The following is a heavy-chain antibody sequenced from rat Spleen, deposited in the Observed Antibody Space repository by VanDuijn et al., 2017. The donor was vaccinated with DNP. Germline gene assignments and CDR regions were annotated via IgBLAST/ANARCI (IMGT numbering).Heavy chain of an antibody. D-gene: IGHD3-8*01. CDR3: TSNPHIRTAAPFDY. CDR2: ITNTGDGS. Sequence: EVQLVESGGGLVQPGRSLKLSCAASGFTFSSYWMYWIRQAPGKGLEWVASITNTGDGSYYSDSVKGRFSISRDNAKSTLYLQVNSLRSEDTATYYCTSNPHIRTAAPFDYWGQGVMVTVSS. CDR1: GFTFSSYW. V-gene: IGHV5-31*01. J-gene: IGHJ2*01.